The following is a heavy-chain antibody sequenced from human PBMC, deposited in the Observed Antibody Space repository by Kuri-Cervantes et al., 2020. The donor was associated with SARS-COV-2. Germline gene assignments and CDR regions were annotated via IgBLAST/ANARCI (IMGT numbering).Heavy chain of an antibody. CDR1: GYTFNNYG. Sequence: ASMKVSCKASGYTFNNYGISWVRQVPGQGLEWMGIISPTSGSTNYAQRFQGRVTMTRDTSTSTVYMELGSLRSEDTAVYYCGRDDDSGSLPDCWGQGTLVTVSS. V-gene: IGHV1-46*02. CDR2: ISPTSGST. J-gene: IGHJ4*02. CDR3: GRDDDSGSLPDC. D-gene: IGHD1-26*01.